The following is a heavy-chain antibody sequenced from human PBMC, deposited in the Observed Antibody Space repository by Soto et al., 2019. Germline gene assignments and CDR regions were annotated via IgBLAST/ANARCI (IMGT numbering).Heavy chain of an antibody. CDR2: SSGSGGST. D-gene: IGHD3-10*01. J-gene: IGHJ6*02. CDR3: SKDGNVTICADF. Sequence: GGSLRLSCAASGFTFSSYAVSWVRQAPGKGLEWVSASSGSGGSTYYADSVKGRLTISRDNSKNTLYLQMNSLSAEDTAIYYCSKDGNVTICADFWGQGTTVTVSS. V-gene: IGHV3-23*01. CDR1: GFTFSSYA.